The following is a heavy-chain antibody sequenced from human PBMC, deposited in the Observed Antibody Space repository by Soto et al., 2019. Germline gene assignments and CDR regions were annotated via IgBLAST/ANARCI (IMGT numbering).Heavy chain of an antibody. D-gene: IGHD2-2*01. V-gene: IGHV3-30*18. Sequence: GGSLRLSCAASGFTFSSYGMHWVRQAPGQGLEWVAVISYDGSNKYYADSVKGRFTISRDNSKNTLYLQMNSLRAEDTAVYYCANGPGGVVVPAAYYYYGMDVWGQGTTVTVSS. CDR1: GFTFSSYG. CDR3: ANGPGGVVVPAAYYYYGMDV. CDR2: ISYDGSNK. J-gene: IGHJ6*02.